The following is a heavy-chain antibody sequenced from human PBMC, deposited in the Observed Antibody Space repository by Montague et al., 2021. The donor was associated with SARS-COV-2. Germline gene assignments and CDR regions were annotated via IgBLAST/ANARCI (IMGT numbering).Heavy chain of an antibody. D-gene: IGHD3-3*01. CDR2: IYYSGST. CDR1: GGSISSYY. J-gene: IGHJ5*02. Sequence: SETLSLTCTVSGGSISSYYWSWIRQPPGKGLELIGYIYYSGSTNYNPSLKSRVTISVDTSKNQFSLKLSSVTAADTAVYYCARVAHRYDSITIFGLIIPDWFDPWGQGTLVTVSS. CDR3: ARVAHRYDSITIFGLIIPDWFDP. V-gene: IGHV4-59*01.